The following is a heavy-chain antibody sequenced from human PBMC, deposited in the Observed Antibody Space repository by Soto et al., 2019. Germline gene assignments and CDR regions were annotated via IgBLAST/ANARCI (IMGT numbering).Heavy chain of an antibody. J-gene: IGHJ3*02. CDR1: GGSISSYY. CDR3: ARDVSAWGFDAFDI. Sequence: ETLSLTCTVSGGSISSYYWSWIRQPPGKGLEWIGYIYYSGSTNYNPSLKSRVTISVDTSKNQFSLKLSSVTAADTAVYYCARDVSAWGFDAFDIWGQGTMVTVSS. V-gene: IGHV4-59*01. D-gene: IGHD2-21*01. CDR2: IYYSGST.